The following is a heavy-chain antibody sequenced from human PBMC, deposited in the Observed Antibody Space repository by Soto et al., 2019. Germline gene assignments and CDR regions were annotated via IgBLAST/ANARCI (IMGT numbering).Heavy chain of an antibody. CDR2: IIPILGIA. V-gene: IGHV1-69*02. CDR1: GGTFSSYT. Sequence: QVQLVQSGAEVKKPGSSVKVSCKASGGTFSSYTISWVRQAPGQGLEWMGRIIPILGIANYAQKFQGRVTITADKSTSTAYMELSSLRSEDTAVYYCARAIGIAAAINWFDPWGQGPLVTVSS. J-gene: IGHJ5*02. CDR3: ARAIGIAAAINWFDP. D-gene: IGHD6-13*01.